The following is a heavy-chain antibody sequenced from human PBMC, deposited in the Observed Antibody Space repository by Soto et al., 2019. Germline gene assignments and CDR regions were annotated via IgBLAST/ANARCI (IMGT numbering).Heavy chain of an antibody. CDR2: IYNSGAT. J-gene: IGHJ4*02. Sequence: SETLSLTCGVSGGSVNSGSYYWTWVRQPPGKGLEWIGNIYNSGATNYNPSLQNRLTISIDTSKNQYSLKLTSVTAADAALYYCARDIRGFSRALDYWGRGTPVTVSS. CDR1: GGSVNSGSYY. D-gene: IGHD5-18*01. CDR3: ARDIRGFSRALDY. V-gene: IGHV4-61*01.